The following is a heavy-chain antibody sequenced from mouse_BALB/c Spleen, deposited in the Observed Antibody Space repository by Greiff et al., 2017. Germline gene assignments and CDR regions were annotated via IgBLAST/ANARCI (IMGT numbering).Heavy chain of an antibody. D-gene: IGHD1-1*01. CDR3: ARDYYGSSYGAMDY. CDR2: ISDGGSYT. Sequence: EVKLVESGGGLVKPGGSLKLSCAASGFTFSDYYMYWVRQTPEKRLEWVATISDGGSYTYYPDSVKGRFTISRDNAKNNLYLQMSSLKSEDTAMYYCARDYYGSSYGAMDYWGQGTSVTVSS. V-gene: IGHV5-4*02. CDR1: GFTFSDYY. J-gene: IGHJ4*01.